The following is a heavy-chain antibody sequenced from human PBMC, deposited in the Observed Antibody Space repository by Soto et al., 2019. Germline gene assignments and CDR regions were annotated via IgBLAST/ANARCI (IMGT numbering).Heavy chain of an antibody. CDR1: GYSFTSYW. Sequence: GESLKISCKGSGYSFTSYWIGWVRQMPGKGLEWMGIIYPGDSDTRYSPSFQGQVTISADKSISTAYLQWSSLKASDTAMYYCARQDCSGGSCYSPPYYYYGMDVWGQGTTVTVS. D-gene: IGHD2-15*01. V-gene: IGHV5-51*01. CDR2: IYPGDSDT. J-gene: IGHJ6*02. CDR3: ARQDCSGGSCYSPPYYYYGMDV.